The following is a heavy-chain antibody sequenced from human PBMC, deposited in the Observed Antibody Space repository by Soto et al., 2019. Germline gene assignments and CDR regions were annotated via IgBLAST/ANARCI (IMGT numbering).Heavy chain of an antibody. CDR1: GFTFSRYA. Sequence: PGGSLRLSCAASGFTFSRYAMSWVRQTPGKGPECVSAISGDGGSTHYADSVKGRFTISRDNLINTLYLQLDRLRAEDTAVYYCAKNPGYYYDSTGYHFDYWGQGTLVTVSS. CDR2: ISGDGGST. CDR3: AKNPGYYYDSTGYHFDY. D-gene: IGHD3-22*01. J-gene: IGHJ4*02. V-gene: IGHV3-23*01.